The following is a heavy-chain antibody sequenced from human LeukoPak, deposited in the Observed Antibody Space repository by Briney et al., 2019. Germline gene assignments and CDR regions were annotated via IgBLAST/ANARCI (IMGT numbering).Heavy chain of an antibody. CDR2: IIPIFGTA. Sequence: SVKVSFQASGGTFSSYAISCVRQAPGQGLEWMGGIIPIFGTANYAQKFQGRVTITADESTSTAYMELSSLRSEDTAVYYCARDTGRYSSSWQYYFDYWGQGTLVTVSS. V-gene: IGHV1-69*13. J-gene: IGHJ4*02. CDR3: ARDTGRYSSSWQYYFDY. CDR1: GGTFSSYA. D-gene: IGHD6-13*01.